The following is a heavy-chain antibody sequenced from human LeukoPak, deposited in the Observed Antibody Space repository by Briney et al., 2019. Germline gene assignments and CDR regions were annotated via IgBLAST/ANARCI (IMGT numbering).Heavy chain of an antibody. CDR3: GKTTVGYSSGQKPAWPVDY. CDR2: IFGSGGSP. J-gene: IGHJ4*02. D-gene: IGHD5-18*01. V-gene: IGHV3-23*01. Sequence: GGTLRLSCEASGFTFGSHAMYWVRQAPGKGLEWVAGIFGSGGSPHYADPVKGRFTISRDNSRNTVYLQINSLRAEDTAVYYCGKTTVGYSSGQKPAWPVDYWGQGTLVTVSS. CDR1: GFTFGSHA.